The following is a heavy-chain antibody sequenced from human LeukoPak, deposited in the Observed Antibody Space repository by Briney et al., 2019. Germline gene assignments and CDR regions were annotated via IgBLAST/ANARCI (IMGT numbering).Heavy chain of an antibody. J-gene: IGHJ4*02. CDR2: IIPILGIA. V-gene: IGHV1-69*04. CDR3: ARDCSGGSCYSGI. D-gene: IGHD2-15*01. CDR1: GGTFSSYA. Sequence: ASVKVSCKASGGTFSSYAISWVRQAPGQGLEWMGRIIPILGIASYAQKFQGRVTITADKSTSTAYMELSSLRSEDTAVYYCARDCSGGSCYSGIWGQGTLVTVSS.